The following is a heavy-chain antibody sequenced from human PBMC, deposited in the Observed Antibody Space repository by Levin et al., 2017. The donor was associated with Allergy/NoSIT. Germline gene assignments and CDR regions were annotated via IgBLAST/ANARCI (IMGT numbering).Heavy chain of an antibody. CDR1: GGSLSGYY. J-gene: IGHJ6*02. CDR2: INHSGTT. Sequence: PSETLSLTCNVYGGSLSGYYWSWIRQPPGKGLEWIGEINHSGTTNYNPSLKSRVTISVDTSKNQLSLKLTSVTAADTAVYYCTIKIIEGYYYYGVDAWGQGTTVTVSS. V-gene: IGHV4-34*01. CDR3: TIKIIEGYYYYGVDA. D-gene: IGHD2/OR15-2a*01.